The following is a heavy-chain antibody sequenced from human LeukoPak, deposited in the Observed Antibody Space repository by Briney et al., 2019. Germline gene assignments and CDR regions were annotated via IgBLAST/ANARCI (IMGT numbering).Heavy chain of an antibody. CDR3: ARLTYCGGDCYSEEVDY. J-gene: IGHJ4*02. CDR2: IYPGDSDT. Sequence: GESLKISCKGSGYSFTSYWIGWVRQMPGKGLEWMGIIYPGDSDTRYSPSFQGQVTISADKSISTAYLQWSSLKASDTAMYYCARLTYCGGDCYSEEVDYWGQGTLVTVSS. CDR1: GYSFTSYW. V-gene: IGHV5-51*01. D-gene: IGHD2-21*02.